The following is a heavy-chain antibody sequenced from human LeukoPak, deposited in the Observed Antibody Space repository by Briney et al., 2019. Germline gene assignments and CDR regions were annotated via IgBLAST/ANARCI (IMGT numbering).Heavy chain of an antibody. V-gene: IGHV4-39*01. Sequence: SETLSLTCTLSGRSISSSSYYWGWIRQPPGKGLEWIGSIYYSGSTYYNPSLKSRVTISVDTSKNQFSLKLSSVTAADTAVYYCARLDRWGWSGYPGLGVYFDYWGQGTLVTVSS. D-gene: IGHD3-3*01. J-gene: IGHJ4*02. CDR1: GRSISSSSYY. CDR2: IYYSGST. CDR3: ARLDRWGWSGYPGLGVYFDY.